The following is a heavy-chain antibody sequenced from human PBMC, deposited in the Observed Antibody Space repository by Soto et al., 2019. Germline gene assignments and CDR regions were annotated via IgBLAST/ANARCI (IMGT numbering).Heavy chain of an antibody. CDR2: INPSGGST. V-gene: IGHV1-46*01. CDR1: GYTFTSYY. CDR3: ARVETATIKGNALDI. J-gene: IGHJ3*02. Sequence: QVQLVQSGAEVKKPGASVKVSCKASGYTFTSYYMYWVRQAPGQGLEWMGIINPSGGSTSYAQKFQGRVTMTMDTSTSTVYVELSSLRSEDTAVYYCARVETATIKGNALDIWGQGTMVTVSS. D-gene: IGHD5-12*01.